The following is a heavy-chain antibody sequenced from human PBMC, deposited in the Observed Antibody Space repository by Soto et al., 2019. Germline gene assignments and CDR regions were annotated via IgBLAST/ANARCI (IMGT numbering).Heavy chain of an antibody. CDR2: MNPNSGNT. Sequence: GASVEVSCKASGYTFTSYDINWVRQATGQGLEWMGWMNPNSGNTGYAQKFQGRVTMTRNTSISTAYMELSSLRSEDTAVYYCATTFSGIAAFDIWGQGTMVTVSS. J-gene: IGHJ3*02. V-gene: IGHV1-8*01. D-gene: IGHD6-13*01. CDR1: GYTFTSYD. CDR3: ATTFSGIAAFDI.